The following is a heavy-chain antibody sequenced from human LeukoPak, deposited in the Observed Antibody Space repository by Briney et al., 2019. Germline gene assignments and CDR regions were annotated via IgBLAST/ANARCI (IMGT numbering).Heavy chain of an antibody. CDR1: GFTFSSYV. D-gene: IGHD3-10*01. Sequence: GGSLRLSCAASGFTFSSYVMSWVRQAPGKGLEWVSVISGGGGSTDYADSVKGRFTISRDNSKNTLYLQMNSLRAEDTAVYYCAKVIRGVDMSYDYWGQGALVTVSS. CDR2: ISGGGGST. V-gene: IGHV3-23*01. CDR3: AKVIRGVDMSYDY. J-gene: IGHJ4*02.